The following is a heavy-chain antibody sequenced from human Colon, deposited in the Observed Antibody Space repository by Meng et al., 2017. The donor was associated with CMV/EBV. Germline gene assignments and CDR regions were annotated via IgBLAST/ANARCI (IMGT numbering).Heavy chain of an antibody. CDR2: ISTYNGNT. J-gene: IGHJ4*02. CDR1: GYTFNSYP. Sequence: QVQLVQSGAAVKRPGASVKVSCATFGYTFNSYPISWVRQAPGQGLEWMGWISTYNGNTNYAQKFQGRLTLTTDTSTSTAYMELRGLRSDDTAVYYCAREKATVTTFMLLYWGLGTLVTVSS. V-gene: IGHV1-18*01. CDR3: AREKATVTTFMLLY. D-gene: IGHD4-17*01.